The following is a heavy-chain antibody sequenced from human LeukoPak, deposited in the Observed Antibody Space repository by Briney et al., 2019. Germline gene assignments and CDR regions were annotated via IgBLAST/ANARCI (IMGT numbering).Heavy chain of an antibody. J-gene: IGHJ4*02. CDR1: GFTFSSYG. Sequence: GGSLRLSCAASGFTFSSYGMHWVRQAPGKGLEWVAFIRYDGINKYYADSVKGRFTISRDNSKNTLYLQMNSLRAEDTAVYYCAKLTGTSDYWGQGTLVTVSS. CDR3: AKLTGTSDY. CDR2: IRYDGINK. V-gene: IGHV3-30*02. D-gene: IGHD7-27*01.